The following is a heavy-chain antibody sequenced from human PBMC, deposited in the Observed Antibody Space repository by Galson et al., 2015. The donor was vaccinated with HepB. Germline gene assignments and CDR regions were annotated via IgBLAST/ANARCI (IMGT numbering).Heavy chain of an antibody. V-gene: IGHV3-11*01. J-gene: IGHJ3*02. D-gene: IGHD4/OR15-4a*01. Sequence: SLRLSCAASGFTFSDYYMSWIRQAPGKGLEWVSYISISGTTIDYADSVKGRFTISRDNAKNSLYLQMNSLTADDTAVYYCRAQGGATGRDRMNDAFDIWGQGTLVTVSS. CDR2: ISISGTTI. CDR1: GFTFSDYY. CDR3: RAQGGATGRDRMNDAFDI.